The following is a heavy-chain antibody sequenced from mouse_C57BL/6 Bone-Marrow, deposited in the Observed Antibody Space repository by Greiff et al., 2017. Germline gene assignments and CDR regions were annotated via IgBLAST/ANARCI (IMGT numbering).Heavy chain of an antibody. D-gene: IGHD2-3*01. CDR3: ASGDDGYSDGYIDV. Sequence: VQLQQPGAELVMPGASVKLSCKASGYTFTSYWMHWVKQRPGQGLEWIGEIDPSDSYTNYNQKFKGKSTLTVDKSSSTAYMQLSSLTSEDSAVYDGASGDDGYSDGYIDVWGTGTTVTVSS. V-gene: IGHV1-69*01. CDR1: GYTFTSYW. CDR2: IDPSDSYT. J-gene: IGHJ1*03.